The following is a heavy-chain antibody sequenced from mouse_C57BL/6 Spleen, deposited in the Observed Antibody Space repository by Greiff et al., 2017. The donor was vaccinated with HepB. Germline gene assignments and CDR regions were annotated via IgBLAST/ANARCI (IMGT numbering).Heavy chain of an antibody. V-gene: IGHV1-55*01. D-gene: IGHD2-5*01. CDR1: GYTFTSYW. Sequence: QVQLQQPGAELVKPGASVKMSCKASGYTFTSYWITWVKQRPGQGLEWIGDIYPGSGSTNYNEKFKSKATLTVDTSSSTAYIQLSSLTSEDSAVYYCARGAYYSNYYAMDYWGQGTSVTVSS. CDR2: IYPGSGST. J-gene: IGHJ4*01. CDR3: ARGAYYSNYYAMDY.